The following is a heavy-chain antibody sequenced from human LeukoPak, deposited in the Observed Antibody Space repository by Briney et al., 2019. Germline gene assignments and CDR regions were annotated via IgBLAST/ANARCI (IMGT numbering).Heavy chain of an antibody. V-gene: IGHV3-21*01. Sequence: PGGSLRLSCAASGFTISSYSMNWVRQAPGKGLEWVSSISSSSSYIYYADSVKGRFTISRDNSKNTLYLQMNSLRAEDTAVYYCARTHYGGTIDYWGQGTLVTVSS. CDR3: ARTHYGGTIDY. CDR2: ISSSSSYI. CDR1: GFTISSYS. D-gene: IGHD4-23*01. J-gene: IGHJ4*02.